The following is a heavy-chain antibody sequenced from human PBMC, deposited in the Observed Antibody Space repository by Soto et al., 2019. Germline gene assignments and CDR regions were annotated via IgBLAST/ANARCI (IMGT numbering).Heavy chain of an antibody. CDR2: IVVGSGNT. CDR3: AAILGYCSSTSCREYFQH. CDR1: GFTFTSSA. D-gene: IGHD2-2*01. J-gene: IGHJ1*01. Sequence: QMQLVQSGPEVKKPGTSVKVSCKASGFTFTSSAMQWVRQARGQRLEWIGWIVVGSGNTNYAQKFQERVNITRDMSTSTAYMELSSLRSEDTAVYYCAAILGYCSSTSCREYFQHWGQGTLVTVSS. V-gene: IGHV1-58*02.